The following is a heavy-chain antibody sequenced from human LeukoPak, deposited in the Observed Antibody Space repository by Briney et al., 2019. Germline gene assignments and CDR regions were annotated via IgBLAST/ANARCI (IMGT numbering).Heavy chain of an antibody. CDR1: GFTFSTYA. V-gene: IGHV3-23*01. CDR2: ISGSDSGT. D-gene: IGHD2-8*02. CDR3: AKCMSGTGVCLNFDS. J-gene: IGHJ4*02. Sequence: GGSLRLSCEASGFTFSTYAMSWVRQPPGKGLQWVSGISGSDSGTYYTDSVKGRFTISRDNSENTVYLEIDNLRAEDTAVYYCAKCMSGTGVCLNFDSWGQGILVTVSS.